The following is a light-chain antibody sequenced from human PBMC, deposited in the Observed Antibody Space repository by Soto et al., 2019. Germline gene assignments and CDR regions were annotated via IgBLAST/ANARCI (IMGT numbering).Light chain of an antibody. CDR1: QDIGSD. J-gene: IGKJ4*01. CDR3: LQDHNLLT. V-gene: IGKV1-6*01. Sequence: AIEMTQSPSSLSASVGDRVTITCRASQDIGSDLAWYQQRPGKAPKLLIYAVSGLQNGVPSRFSGSGSGTDFTLTISSLQPEDFATYYCLQDHNLLTFGGGTKVEI. CDR2: AVS.